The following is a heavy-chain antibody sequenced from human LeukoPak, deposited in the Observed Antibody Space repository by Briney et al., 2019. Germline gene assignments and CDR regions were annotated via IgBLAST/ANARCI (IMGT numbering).Heavy chain of an antibody. V-gene: IGHV3-74*01. Sequence: WGSLSLSCTASGCTFSGYWKYWVRQAPAKGLVWVSRINSDGSSTSYADSVKGRFTISRDNAKNTLYLLKNSLRAEATDVYHCARGTLVVVASTRVWYYYYMDVWGKGTTVTVSS. CDR1: GCTFSGYW. D-gene: IGHD2-15*01. J-gene: IGHJ6*03. CDR3: ARGTLVVVASTRVWYYYYMDV. CDR2: INSDGSST.